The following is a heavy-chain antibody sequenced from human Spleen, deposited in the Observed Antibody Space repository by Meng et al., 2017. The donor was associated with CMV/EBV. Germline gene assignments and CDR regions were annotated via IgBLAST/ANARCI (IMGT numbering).Heavy chain of an antibody. Sequence: KASGYTFTNYGISWVRPAPGQGLEWMGGISAYNGNTKYAQKLQGRVTMTTDTSTSTAYMELRSLRSDDTAIYFCARDRATRAYYFDYWGQGTLVTVSS. J-gene: IGHJ4*02. D-gene: IGHD1-1*01. CDR3: ARDRATRAYYFDY. V-gene: IGHV1-18*01. CDR1: GYTFTNYG. CDR2: ISAYNGNT.